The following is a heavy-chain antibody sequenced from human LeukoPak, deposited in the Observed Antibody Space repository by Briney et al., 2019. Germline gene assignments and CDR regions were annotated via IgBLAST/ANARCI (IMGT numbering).Heavy chain of an antibody. CDR2: ISSSSSYI. CDR3: ARAEADVGTFDY. D-gene: IGHD1-26*01. J-gene: IGHJ4*02. Sequence: GGSLRLSCAASGFTFSSYSMNWVRQAPGKGLEWVSSISSSSSYIYYADSVKGRFTISRDNAKNSLYLQMNSLRAEDTAVYYCARAEADVGTFDYWGQGTLVTVSS. CDR1: GFTFSSYS. V-gene: IGHV3-21*01.